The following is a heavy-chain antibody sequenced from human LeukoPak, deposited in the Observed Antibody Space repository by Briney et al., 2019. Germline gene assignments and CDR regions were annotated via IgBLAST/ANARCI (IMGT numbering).Heavy chain of an antibody. J-gene: IGHJ4*02. CDR1: GFTFSSYG. CDR3: AKAPKNPRLGDGYSRRGYFDY. D-gene: IGHD5-24*01. CDR2: IRYDGSNK. V-gene: IGHV3-30*02. Sequence: PGGSLRLSCAASGFTFSSYGMHWVRQAPGKGLEWVAFIRYDGSNKYYADSVKGRFTISRDNSKNTLYLQMNSLRAEDTAVYYCAKAPKNPRLGDGYSRRGYFDYWGQGTLVTVSS.